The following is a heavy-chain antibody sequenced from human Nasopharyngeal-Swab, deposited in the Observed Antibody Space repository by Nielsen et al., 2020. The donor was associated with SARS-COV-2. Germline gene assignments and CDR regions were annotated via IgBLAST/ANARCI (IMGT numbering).Heavy chain of an antibody. V-gene: IGHV4-34*01. CDR3: ARGPLPRYCSGGSCYSRYYYYMDV. CDR2: INHSGST. Sequence: SETLSLTCAVYGGSFSGYYWSWIRQPPGKGLEWIGEINHSGSTNYNPSLKSRVTISVDTSKNQFSLKLSSVTAADTAVYYCARGPLPRYCSGGSCYSRYYYYMDVWGKGTTVTVSS. D-gene: IGHD2-15*01. CDR1: GGSFSGYY. J-gene: IGHJ6*03.